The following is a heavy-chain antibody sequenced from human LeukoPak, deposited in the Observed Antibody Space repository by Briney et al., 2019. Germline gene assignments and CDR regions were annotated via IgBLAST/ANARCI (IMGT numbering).Heavy chain of an antibody. CDR2: IQQDGSEK. Sequence: PGGSLRLSCAASIFMFGRYWMTWVPQAPGKGLEGVANIQQDGSEKYYVDSVKGRFTISRDNPKNALFLQMNSLRAEDTDVYYCARVTSVYDYVWGNYRPPDYWGQGTLVTVSS. D-gene: IGHD3-16*02. CDR1: IFMFGRYW. J-gene: IGHJ4*02. CDR3: ARVTSVYDYVWGNYRPPDY. V-gene: IGHV3-7*01.